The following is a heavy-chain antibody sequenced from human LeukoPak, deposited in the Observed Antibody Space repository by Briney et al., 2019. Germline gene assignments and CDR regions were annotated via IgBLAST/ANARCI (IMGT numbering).Heavy chain of an antibody. V-gene: IGHV3-23*01. J-gene: IGHJ4*02. CDR2: ISGGGDA. Sequence: GGSLRLSCTASGFSFNRFAMSWVRQAPGQGLAWVSAISGGGDAHYADSVKGRFTISRDNSKNTLFLHMNNLTADDTALYFCAKEGITGADSWGQGTLVSVSS. CDR3: AKEGITGADS. CDR1: GFSFNRFA.